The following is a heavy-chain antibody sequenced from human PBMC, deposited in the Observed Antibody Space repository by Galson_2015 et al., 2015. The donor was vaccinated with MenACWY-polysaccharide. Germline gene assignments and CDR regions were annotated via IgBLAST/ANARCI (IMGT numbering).Heavy chain of an antibody. Sequence: SLRLSCATSGFPFNSYWMTWVRQAPGQGLEWVASIKQDGSEKQYVDSVKGRFTISRDNAKNSLYLQMYNLRAEDTAVYYCAGRTHSSSPLHFLWYWGQGALVTVSS. D-gene: IGHD6-6*01. J-gene: IGHJ4*02. CDR2: IKQDGSEK. CDR3: AGRTHSSSPLHFLWY. CDR1: GFPFNSYW. V-gene: IGHV3-7*01.